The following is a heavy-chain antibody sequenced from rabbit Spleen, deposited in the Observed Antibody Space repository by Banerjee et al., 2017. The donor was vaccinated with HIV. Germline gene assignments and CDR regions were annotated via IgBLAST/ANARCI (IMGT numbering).Heavy chain of an antibody. CDR1: GFSFSSNW. J-gene: IGHJ4*01. CDR3: AREKSGIVGYDL. CDR2: IDPVFGTT. V-gene: IGHV1S45*01. D-gene: IGHD6-1*01. Sequence: LEESGGGLVKPGGTLTLTCTVSGFSFSSNWICWVRQAPGKGLEWIGYIDPVFGTTYYASWATGRFTISKTSSTTVTLQMTSLTAADTATYFCAREKSGIVGYDLWGPGTLVTVS.